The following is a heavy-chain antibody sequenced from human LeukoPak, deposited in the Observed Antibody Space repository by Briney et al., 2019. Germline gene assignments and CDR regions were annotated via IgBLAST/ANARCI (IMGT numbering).Heavy chain of an antibody. CDR2: IIPILGIA. J-gene: IGHJ5*02. CDR1: GGTFSSYA. Sequence: ASMKVSCKASGGTFSSYAISWVRQAPGQGLEWMGRIIPILGIANYAQKFQGRVTITADKSTSTAYMELSSLRSEDTAVYYCATYYGSDDGGYWFDPWGQGTLVTVSS. CDR3: ATYYGSDDGGYWFDP. V-gene: IGHV1-69*04. D-gene: IGHD3-10*01.